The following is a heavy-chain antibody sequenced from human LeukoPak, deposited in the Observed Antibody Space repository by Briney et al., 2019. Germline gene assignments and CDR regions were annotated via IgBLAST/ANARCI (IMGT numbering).Heavy chain of an antibody. CDR3: ARGPLYYYYGMDV. Sequence: GGSLRLSCAASGFTFSSYAMSWFRQAPGKGLEWVSVISGSGDGTYYADSVKGRFTISRDNSKNTLYLQMNSLRAEDTAVYYCARGPLYYYYGMDVWGQGTTVTVSS. CDR1: GFTFSSYA. CDR2: ISGSGDGT. V-gene: IGHV3-23*01. J-gene: IGHJ6*02.